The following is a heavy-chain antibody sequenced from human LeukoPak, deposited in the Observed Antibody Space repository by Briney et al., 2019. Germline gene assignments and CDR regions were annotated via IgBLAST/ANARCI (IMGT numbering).Heavy chain of an antibody. CDR1: GYTFSSYG. Sequence: GASVKVSCKPSGYTFSSYGISWVRQAPGQGREWMGWISAYNGKTKYAQKLQGRVTMTTETSTSTAYMELRSLRSDDTAVYYCARARQQLVWANWFDPWGQGTLVTVSS. J-gene: IGHJ5*02. D-gene: IGHD6-13*01. CDR3: ARARQQLVWANWFDP. CDR2: ISAYNGKT. V-gene: IGHV1-18*01.